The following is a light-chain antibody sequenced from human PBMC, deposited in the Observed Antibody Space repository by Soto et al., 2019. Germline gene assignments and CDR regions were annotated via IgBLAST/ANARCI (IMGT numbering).Light chain of an antibody. Sequence: DIQMTQSPSTLSGSVGDRLTITCRASQSISSYLNWYQQKPGKAPKLLIYAASSLQSGVPSRFSGSGSGTDFTLTISSLQPEDFATYYCQQSYSTPRTFGQGTKVDIK. V-gene: IGKV1-39*01. CDR2: AAS. CDR3: QQSYSTPRT. CDR1: QSISSY. J-gene: IGKJ1*01.